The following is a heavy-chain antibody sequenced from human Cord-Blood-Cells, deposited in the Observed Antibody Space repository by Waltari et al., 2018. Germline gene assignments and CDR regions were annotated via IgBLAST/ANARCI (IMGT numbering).Heavy chain of an antibody. CDR1: GYTFTSYG. CDR2: ISAYNGNT. J-gene: IGHJ3*02. Sequence: QVQMVQSGAEVKKPGASVKVSCKASGYTFTSYGISWVRQAPGQGLEWMGWISAYNGNTNYAQKLQGRVTMTTDTSTSTAYMELRSLRSDDTAVYYCARDDNDFWSGYYAFDIWGQGTMVTVSS. V-gene: IGHV1-18*01. D-gene: IGHD3-3*01. CDR3: ARDDNDFWSGYYAFDI.